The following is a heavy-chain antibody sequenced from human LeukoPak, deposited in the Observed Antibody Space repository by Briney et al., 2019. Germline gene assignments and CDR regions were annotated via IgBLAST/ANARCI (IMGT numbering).Heavy chain of an antibody. D-gene: IGHD5-18*01. CDR3: ARGYSYGYFDY. CDR2: IYYSGST. J-gene: IGHJ4*02. CDR1: GGSISSYY. Sequence: SETLSLTCTVSGGSISSYYWSWIRQPPGKGLEWIGYIYYSGSTNYNPSLKSRVTISVDTSKNQFSLKLSSVTAADTAVYYCARGYSYGYFDYWGQGTLVPVSS. V-gene: IGHV4-59*08.